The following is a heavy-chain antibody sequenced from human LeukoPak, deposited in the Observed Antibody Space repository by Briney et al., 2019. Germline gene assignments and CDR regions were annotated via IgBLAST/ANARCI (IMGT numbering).Heavy chain of an antibody. Sequence: GGSLRLSCAASGFTFSSYWMSWVRQAPGKGLEWVANIKQDGSEKYYVDSVKGRFTISRDNAKNSLYLQMNSLRAEDTAVYYCAREHGSGSYYHYYYYYYYYMDVWGKGTTVTISS. CDR1: GFTFSSYW. CDR3: AREHGSGSYYHYYYYYYYYMDV. CDR2: IKQDGSEK. D-gene: IGHD3-10*01. J-gene: IGHJ6*03. V-gene: IGHV3-7*01.